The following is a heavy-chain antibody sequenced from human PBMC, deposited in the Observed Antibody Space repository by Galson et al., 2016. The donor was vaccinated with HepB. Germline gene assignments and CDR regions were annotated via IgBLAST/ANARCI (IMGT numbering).Heavy chain of an antibody. V-gene: IGHV3-11*05. J-gene: IGHJ4*02. CDR3: ARDVSMIAFGL. CDR1: GFTFTDYY. Sequence: SLRLSCAASGFTFTDYYMSWIRQAPGKGLEWISYISSSSRYTSSADSVKGRFTISRDNSKKSLYLQMHSLRAEDTAVYYCARDVSMIAFGLWGQGTLVTVSS. CDR2: ISSSSRYT. D-gene: IGHD3-16*01.